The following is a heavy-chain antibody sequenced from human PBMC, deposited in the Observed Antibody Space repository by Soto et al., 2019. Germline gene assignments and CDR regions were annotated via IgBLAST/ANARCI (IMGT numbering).Heavy chain of an antibody. CDR2: VGGSGDGT. V-gene: IGHV3-23*01. J-gene: IGHJ3*02. Sequence: GGSLRLSCAASGFTFRNYAMSWVRQAPGKGLEWVSTVGGSGDGTYYADSVKGRFTVSRDNSKNMLYVQMNSLTAEDTAVYYCAKRGSHAFDIWGQGTMVTVSS. CDR3: AKRGSHAFDI. D-gene: IGHD6-13*01. CDR1: GFTFRNYA.